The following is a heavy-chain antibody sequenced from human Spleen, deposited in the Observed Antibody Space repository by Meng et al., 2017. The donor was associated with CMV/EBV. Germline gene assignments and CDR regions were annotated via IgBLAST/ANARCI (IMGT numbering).Heavy chain of an antibody. V-gene: IGHV3-7*01. CDR2: IKQDGSEK. CDR1: GFTFSSYS. CDR3: VRDRGYFDY. J-gene: IGHJ4*02. Sequence: GESLKISCAASGFTFSSYSMNWVRQAPGKGLESVANIKQDGSEKYYMDSVKGRFTISRDNAKNSLYLQLNSLRDEDTAVYYCVRDRGYFDYWGQGTLVTVSS.